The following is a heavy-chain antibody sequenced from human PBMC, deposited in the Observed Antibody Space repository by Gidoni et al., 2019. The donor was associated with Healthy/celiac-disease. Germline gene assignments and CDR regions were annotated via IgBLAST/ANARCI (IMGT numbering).Heavy chain of an antibody. D-gene: IGHD2-2*01. CDR2: ISYDGSNK. CDR3: ARTWTAATDWAFDI. J-gene: IGHJ3*02. V-gene: IGHV3-30-3*01. Sequence: QVQLVESGGGGVQSGRSLRLSWAACGFPFSTYAMHWVRQAPGKGLEWLAFISYDGSNKYYADSVKGRFTISRDNSKNTLYLQMNSLRAEDTAVYYCARTWTAATDWAFDIWGQGTMVTVSS. CDR1: GFPFSTYA.